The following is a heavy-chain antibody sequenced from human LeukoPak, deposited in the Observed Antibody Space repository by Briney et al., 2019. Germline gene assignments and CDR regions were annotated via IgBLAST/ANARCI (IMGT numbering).Heavy chain of an antibody. J-gene: IGHJ4*02. CDR1: GFTFSSYW. V-gene: IGHV3-7*01. CDR2: IKQGGSEK. Sequence: GGSLRLSCAASGFTFSSYWMSWVRQAPGKGLEWVANIKQGGSEKYYVDSVKGRFTISRDDAKNSLYLQMNSLRAGDTAVYYCARSGWGSHPDYWGQGTLVTVSS. CDR3: ARSGWGSHPDY. D-gene: IGHD6-19*01.